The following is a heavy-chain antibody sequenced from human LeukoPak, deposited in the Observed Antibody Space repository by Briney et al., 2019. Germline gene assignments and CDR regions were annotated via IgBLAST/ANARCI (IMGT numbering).Heavy chain of an antibody. CDR2: INPSGGST. CDR1: GYTFTNYF. J-gene: IGHJ4*02. Sequence: ASVTVSCKASGYTFTNYFMHWVRLAPGQGLVWVGIINPSGGSTRYAQKFQGRVTMTRDTSTSTVYMDLSSLRSEDTAVYFCARGRASSSSTLYDYWGQGTLVTVSS. CDR3: ARGRASSSSTLYDY. D-gene: IGHD2-2*01. V-gene: IGHV1-46*01.